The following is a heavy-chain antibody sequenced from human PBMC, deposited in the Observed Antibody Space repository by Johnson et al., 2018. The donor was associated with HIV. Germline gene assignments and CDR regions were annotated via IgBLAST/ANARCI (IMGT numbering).Heavy chain of an antibody. CDR2: FYSGSNT. J-gene: IGHJ3*02. CDR3: ARHKAVADAFDI. Sequence: VLLVESGGGLVQPGGSLRLSCKASGFSISSNYMSWVRQPPGKGLEWVSVFYSGSNTYYADSVKGRFTISRDNSNNTLYLQMNSLRAEDTAVYYCARHKAVADAFDIWGQGTVVTVSS. D-gene: IGHD6-19*01. V-gene: IGHV3-66*04. CDR1: GFSISSNY.